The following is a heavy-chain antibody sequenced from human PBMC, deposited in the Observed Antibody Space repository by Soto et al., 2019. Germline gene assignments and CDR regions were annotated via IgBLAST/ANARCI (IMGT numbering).Heavy chain of an antibody. CDR1: GGPISGSVW. CDR2: VFHSGGI. D-gene: IGHD3-16*01. CDR3: ARKAWVRFDF. V-gene: IGHV4-4*02. Sequence: SETLSLTCAVSGGPISGSVWCTWVRQPPGKGLEWIGEVFHSGGINYNPSLKSRVTMSVDTSRSQFSLELHSVTAADTAVYYCARKAWVRFDFWGQGTLVTVSS. J-gene: IGHJ4*02.